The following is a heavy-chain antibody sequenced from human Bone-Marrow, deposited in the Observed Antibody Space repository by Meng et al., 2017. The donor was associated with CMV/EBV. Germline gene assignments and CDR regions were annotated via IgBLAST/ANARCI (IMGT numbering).Heavy chain of an antibody. CDR2: IYYSGST. D-gene: IGHD3-10*01. CDR1: GGSISSYY. V-gene: IGHV4-59*04. Sequence: SETLSLTCTVSGGSISSYYWSWIRQPPGQGLEWIGSIYYSGSTYYNPSLKSRVTMSVDTSKNQFSLKLSSVTAADTAVYYCECFTMVRGVLVDAFDIWGQGTMVTVSS. CDR3: ECFTMVRGVLVDAFDI. J-gene: IGHJ3*02.